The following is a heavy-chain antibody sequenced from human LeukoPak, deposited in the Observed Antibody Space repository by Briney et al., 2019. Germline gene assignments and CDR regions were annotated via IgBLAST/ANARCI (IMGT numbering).Heavy chain of an antibody. J-gene: IGHJ4*02. CDR2: IYYSGST. D-gene: IGHD1-26*01. CDR3: ARVGSGSQ. Sequence: SETLSLTCTVSGGSISTTGYYWAWIRQPPGKGLEWIASIYYSGSTYYNSSLKSRVTISVDTSRNQFSLKLSSVTAADTAVYYCARVGSGSQWGQGTLVTVSS. V-gene: IGHV4-39*07. CDR1: GGSISTTGYY.